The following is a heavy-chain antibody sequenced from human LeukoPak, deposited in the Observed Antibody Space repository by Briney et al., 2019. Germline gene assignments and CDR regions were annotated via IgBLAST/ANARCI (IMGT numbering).Heavy chain of an antibody. CDR2: IYYSGST. J-gene: IGHJ4*02. D-gene: IGHD1-26*01. Sequence: PSETLSLTCTVSGYSISSSSYYWGWIRQPPGKGLEWIGSIYYSGSTYYNPSLKSRVTISVDTSKNQFSLKLSSVTAADTAVYYCARGPVGATPFDYWGQGTLVTVSS. V-gene: IGHV4-39*07. CDR1: GYSISSSSYY. CDR3: ARGPVGATPFDY.